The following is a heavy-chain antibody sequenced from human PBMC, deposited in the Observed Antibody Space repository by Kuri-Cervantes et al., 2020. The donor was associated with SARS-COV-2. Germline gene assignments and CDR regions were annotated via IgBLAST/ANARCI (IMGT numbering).Heavy chain of an antibody. CDR1: GASISSSTYY. D-gene: IGHD3-3*01. Sequence: SETLSLTCTVSGASISSSTYYWGWIRQSPGKGLEWLGSIYESGDTYYSSSLKSRLSLSVDTSKNQFSLKLTSVTAADTAVYYCARLMMSSITIFGVVITKNWFDPWGQGTLVTVSS. V-gene: IGHV4-39*01. CDR3: ARLMMSSITIFGVVITKNWFDP. CDR2: IYESGDT. J-gene: IGHJ5*02.